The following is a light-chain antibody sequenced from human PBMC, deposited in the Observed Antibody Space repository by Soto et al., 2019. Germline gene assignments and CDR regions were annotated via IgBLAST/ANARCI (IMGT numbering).Light chain of an antibody. CDR1: QSVRSDY. CDR3: QQYGSSPRT. CDR2: GAS. J-gene: IGKJ1*01. Sequence: IVLTQSPGTLSLSPGERATHSCRASQSVRSDYLAWYQQKPGQAPRLHIYGASTRATGIPDRFTGSGSGTDFTLTISRLEPEDFAVYYCQQYGSSPRTFGQGTKVDIK. V-gene: IGKV3-20*01.